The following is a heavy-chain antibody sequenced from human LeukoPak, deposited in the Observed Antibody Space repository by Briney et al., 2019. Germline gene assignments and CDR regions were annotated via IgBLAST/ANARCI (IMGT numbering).Heavy chain of an antibody. CDR2: INPNSGGT. Sequence: ASVKVSCKASGYTFTVYYIHWVRQAPGQGLEWMGWINPNSGGTNYAQKFQGWVTMTRDTPIKTAYMELSRLKYDDTAVYYCAKDSGGDYGGSLAFDIWGQGTMVTVSS. J-gene: IGHJ3*02. CDR3: AKDSGGDYGGSLAFDI. V-gene: IGHV1-2*04. CDR1: GYTFTVYY. D-gene: IGHD4-17*01.